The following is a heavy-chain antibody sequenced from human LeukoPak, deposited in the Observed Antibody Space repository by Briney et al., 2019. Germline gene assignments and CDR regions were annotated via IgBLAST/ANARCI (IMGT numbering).Heavy chain of an antibody. D-gene: IGHD2-8*01. CDR1: GGSISSYY. V-gene: IGHV4-59*01. CDR3: ARLWGMGARAYFDY. J-gene: IGHJ4*02. CDR2: IYYSGST. Sequence: PSETLSLTCTASGGSISSYYWSWIRQPPGKGLEWIGYIYYSGSTNYNPSLKSRVTISVDTSKNQFSLKLSSVTAAAAAVYYCARLWGMGARAYFDYWGQGTLVTVSS.